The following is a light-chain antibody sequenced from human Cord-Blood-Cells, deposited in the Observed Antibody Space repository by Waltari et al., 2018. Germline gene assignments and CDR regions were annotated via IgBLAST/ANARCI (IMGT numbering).Light chain of an antibody. Sequence: DIQMTQSPSSLSASVGDRVPITCRASQSIISYLNWYQQKPGKAPKLLVYAASSLQSGLPSRFSCSGSGTDFTLTISSLQTEDFATYYCQQSYCTPYTFGQGTKLEIK. CDR2: AAS. CDR1: QSIISY. J-gene: IGKJ2*01. CDR3: QQSYCTPYT. V-gene: IGKV1-39*01.